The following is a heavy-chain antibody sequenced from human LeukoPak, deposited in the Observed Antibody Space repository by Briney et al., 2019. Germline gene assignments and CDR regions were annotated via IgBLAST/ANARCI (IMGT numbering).Heavy chain of an antibody. Sequence: ASVKVSCKASGYTFTSYGISWVRQAPGQGLEWMGWISAYNGNTNYAQKLQGRVTMTTDTSTSTAYMELRSLRSDDTAVYYCARFGPSQYSYGRGYFDYWGQGTLVTVSS. CDR2: ISAYNGNT. CDR1: GYTFTSYG. D-gene: IGHD5-18*01. V-gene: IGHV1-18*01. CDR3: ARFGPSQYSYGRGYFDY. J-gene: IGHJ4*02.